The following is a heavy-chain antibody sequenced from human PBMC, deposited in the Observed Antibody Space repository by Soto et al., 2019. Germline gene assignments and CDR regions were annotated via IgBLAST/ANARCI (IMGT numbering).Heavy chain of an antibody. CDR1: GYSFTSYW. V-gene: IGHV5-51*01. CDR2: IYPGDSDT. CDR3: ARHGDRGIAARPSWFDP. J-gene: IGHJ5*02. Sequence: GESLKISCKGSGYSFTSYWIGWVRQMPGKGLEWMGIIYPGDSDTRYSPSFQGQVTISADKSISTAYLQWSSLKASDTAMYYCARHGDRGIAARPSWFDPWGQGTLVTVS. D-gene: IGHD6-6*01.